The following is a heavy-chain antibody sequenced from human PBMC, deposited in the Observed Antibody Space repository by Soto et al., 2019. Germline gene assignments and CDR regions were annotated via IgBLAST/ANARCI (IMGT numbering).Heavy chain of an antibody. CDR1: GFTFSSYG. J-gene: IGHJ4*02. CDR2: ISYDGSNK. D-gene: IGHD5-12*01. CDR3: AKDGSFVEMATNLGC. V-gene: IGHV3-30*18. Sequence: GGSLRLSCAASGFTFSSYGMHWVRQAPGKGLEWVAVISYDGSNKYYADSVKGRFTISRDNSKNTLYLQMNSLRAEDTAVYYCAKDGSFVEMATNLGCWGQGTLVTVSS.